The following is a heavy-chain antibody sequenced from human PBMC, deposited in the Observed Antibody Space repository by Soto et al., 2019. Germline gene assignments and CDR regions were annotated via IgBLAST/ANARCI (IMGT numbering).Heavy chain of an antibody. CDR3: ARARGEEILEWLSHKYYYYYGMDV. CDR1: GYSFTSYW. Sequence: EVQLVQSGAEVKKPGESLKISCKGSGYSFTSYWIGWVRQMPGKGLEWMGIIYPGDSDTRYSPSFQGQVTISADKSISTAYLQWSSLKASDTAMYYCARARGEEILEWLSHKYYYYYGMDVWGQGTTVTVSS. CDR2: IYPGDSDT. D-gene: IGHD3-3*01. V-gene: IGHV5-51*01. J-gene: IGHJ6*02.